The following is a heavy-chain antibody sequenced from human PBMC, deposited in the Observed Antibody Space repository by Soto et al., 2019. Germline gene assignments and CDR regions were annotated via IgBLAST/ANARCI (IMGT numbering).Heavy chain of an antibody. V-gene: IGHV1-18*01. CDR1: GYTFTSYC. D-gene: IGHD2-15*01. Sequence: ASVKVSCKASGYTFTSYCISWVRQAPGQGLEWMGWISAYNGNTNYAQKLQGRVTMTTDTSTSTAYMELRSLRSDDTAVYYCARGDIVNSYYYMDVWGKGTTVTVSS. J-gene: IGHJ6*03. CDR3: ARGDIVNSYYYMDV. CDR2: ISAYNGNT.